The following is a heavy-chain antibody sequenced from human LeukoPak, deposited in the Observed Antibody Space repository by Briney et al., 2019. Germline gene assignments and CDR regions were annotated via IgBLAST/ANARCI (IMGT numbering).Heavy chain of an antibody. J-gene: IGHJ4*02. CDR2: ISGSGGST. Sequence: GGSLRLSCAASGFTFSSYAMSWVRQAPGKGLEWVSAISGSGGSTYYADSVKGRFTISRDNSKNPLYLQMNSPRAEDTAVYYCAGRGYKYGYYPFDYWGQGTMVTVSS. V-gene: IGHV3-23*01. CDR1: GFTFSSYA. D-gene: IGHD5-18*01. CDR3: AGRGYKYGYYPFDY.